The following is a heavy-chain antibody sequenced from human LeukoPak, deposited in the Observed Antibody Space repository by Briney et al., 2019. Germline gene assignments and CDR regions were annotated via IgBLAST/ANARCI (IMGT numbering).Heavy chain of an antibody. D-gene: IGHD5-24*01. J-gene: IGHJ4*02. Sequence: GGSLRLSCAASGFTFSSYSMNWVRQAPGKGLEWVSSISSSGSYIYYADSVKGRFTISRDNAKNSLYLQMNSLRAEDTAVYYCARDLDGYNYGSDYWGQGTLVTVSS. CDR3: ARDLDGYNYGSDY. CDR2: ISSSGSYI. CDR1: GFTFSSYS. V-gene: IGHV3-21*01.